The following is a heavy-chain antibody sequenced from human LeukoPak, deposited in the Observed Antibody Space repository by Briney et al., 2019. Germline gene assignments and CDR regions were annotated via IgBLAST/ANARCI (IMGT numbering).Heavy chain of an antibody. V-gene: IGHV3-23*01. CDR1: GFTFSSYA. J-gene: IGHJ3*02. Sequence: GGSLRLSCAASGFTFSSYAMSWVRQAPGKGLEWVSAISGSGGSTYYADSVKGRFTISRDNSKNTLYLQMNSLRAEDTAVYYCAKDPDPVLLWFEGAFDIWGQGTMVTVSS. D-gene: IGHD3-10*01. CDR2: ISGSGGST. CDR3: AKDPDPVLLWFEGAFDI.